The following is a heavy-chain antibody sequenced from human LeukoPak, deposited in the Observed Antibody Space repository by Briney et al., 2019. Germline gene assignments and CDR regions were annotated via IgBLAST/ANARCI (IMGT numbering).Heavy chain of an antibody. D-gene: IGHD6-19*01. V-gene: IGHV4-59*01. CDR2: IYYSGST. J-gene: IGHJ4*02. CDR1: GGSISSYY. CDR3: ARGDSSGWFYFDY. Sequence: SETLSLTCTVSGGSISSYYLNWIRQPPGKGKQWIGYIYYSGSTSYNPSLKSRVTISEDTTKKQFSMKLNSLTAADTAVYYCARGDSSGWFYFDYWGQGTLVAVSS.